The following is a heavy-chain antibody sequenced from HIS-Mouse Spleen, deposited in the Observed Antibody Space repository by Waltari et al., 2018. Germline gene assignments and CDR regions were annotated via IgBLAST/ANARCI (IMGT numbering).Heavy chain of an antibody. V-gene: IGHV3-30*03. Sequence: QVQLVESGGGVVQPGRSRRLSCAASGFTFSSYGMQWVRQAPGKGLEWVAVISYDGSNKYYADSVKGRFTISRDNSKNTLYLQMNSLRAEDTAVYYCTTDPNSGYPDYWGQGTLVTVSS. J-gene: IGHJ4*02. CDR1: GFTFSSYG. D-gene: IGHD5-12*01. CDR3: TTDPNSGYPDY. CDR2: ISYDGSNK.